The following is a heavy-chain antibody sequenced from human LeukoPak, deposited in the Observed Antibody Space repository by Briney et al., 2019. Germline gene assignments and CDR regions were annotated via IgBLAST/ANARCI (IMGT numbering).Heavy chain of an antibody. CDR3: ARVASGGTVYFDY. CDR1: GGSISSYY. V-gene: IGHV4-59*01. CDR2: IYYSGST. J-gene: IGHJ4*02. D-gene: IGHD6-13*01. Sequence: KPSETLSLTCTVSGGSISSYYWSWIRQPPGKGLEWIGYIYYSGSTNYNPSLKSRVTISVDTSKNQFSLKLSSVTAADTAVYYCARVASGGTVYFDYWGQGTPVTVSS.